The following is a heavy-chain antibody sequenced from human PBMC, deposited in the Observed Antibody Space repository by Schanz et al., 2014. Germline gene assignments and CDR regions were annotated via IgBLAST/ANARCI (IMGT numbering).Heavy chain of an antibody. J-gene: IGHJ4*02. CDR3: TRLLGQCRGGICAPEDYFDY. CDR2: IRSKSNYYAT. D-gene: IGHD2-15*01. CDR1: GFIFSDFA. Sequence: EAQLVESGGGLVQPGGSLELSCAASGFIFSDFAIHWVRQASGKGLEWVGRIRSKSNYYATAYVPSVQGRFTISRDDSQNKAYLRMNSLKTEDTAVYYCTRLLGQCRGGICAPEDYFDYWGQGTLVTVSS. V-gene: IGHV3-73*01.